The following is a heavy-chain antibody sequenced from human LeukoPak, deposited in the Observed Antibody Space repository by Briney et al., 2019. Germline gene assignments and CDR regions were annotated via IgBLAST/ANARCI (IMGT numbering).Heavy chain of an antibody. J-gene: IGHJ3*02. V-gene: IGHV4-31*03. Sequence: ASETLSLTCTVSGGSISSGGYYWSWIRQHPGKGLEWIGYIYYSGSAYYNPSLKSRVTISVDTSKNQFSLKLSSVTVADTAVYYCARDPYSSSSFDAFDIWGQGTMVTVSS. D-gene: IGHD6-6*01. CDR1: GGSISSGGYY. CDR3: ARDPYSSSSFDAFDI. CDR2: IYYSGSA.